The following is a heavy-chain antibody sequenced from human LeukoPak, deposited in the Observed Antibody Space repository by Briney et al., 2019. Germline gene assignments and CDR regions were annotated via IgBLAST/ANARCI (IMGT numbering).Heavy chain of an antibody. CDR1: EFTFGDYA. CDR2: IRSKAYGGTT. J-gene: IGHJ4*02. V-gene: IGHV3-49*04. D-gene: IGHD3-22*01. Sequence: GGSLRLSCTPSEFTFGDYAMSCVRQPPGKGREWVGFIRSKAYGGTTEYAASVKGRFTMSRDDSNSIAYLQMNLLKTEDTVVYCSRGYDDSGGYYYRDFDYWGQGTLVTVSS. CDR3: RGYDDSGGYYYRDFDY.